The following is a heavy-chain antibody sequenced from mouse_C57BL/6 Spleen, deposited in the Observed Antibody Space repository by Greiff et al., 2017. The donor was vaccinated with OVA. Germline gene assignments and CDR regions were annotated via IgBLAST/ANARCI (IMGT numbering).Heavy chain of an antibody. V-gene: IGHV14-3*01. J-gene: IGHJ1*03. CDR1: GFTFTNTY. CDR3: ARSSVYDLYVDV. Sequence: EVQLQQSVAELVRPGASVKLSCTASGFTFTNTYMHWVKQRPEQGLEWIGRIDPGSGNTKYDPKFQGTATLTADPSSSTANLQRSSLTSEDTAIYYSARSSVYDLYVDVWGTGTTVTVSS. CDR2: IDPGSGNT. D-gene: IGHD1-1*01.